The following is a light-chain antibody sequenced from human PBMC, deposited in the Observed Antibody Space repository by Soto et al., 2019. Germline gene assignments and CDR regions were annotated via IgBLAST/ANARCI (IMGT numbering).Light chain of an antibody. CDR3: QQSYSTPLT. CDR2: AAS. Sequence: DIQMTQSPSSLSASVGDRVTITCRASQTISMYLNWYQQKPGKAPKLLIFAASSLQSGVPSRFSGSGSGTDFTLTISSLQPEDFATYYCQQSYSTPLTCGGGTNVEIK. CDR1: QTISMY. J-gene: IGKJ4*01. V-gene: IGKV1-39*01.